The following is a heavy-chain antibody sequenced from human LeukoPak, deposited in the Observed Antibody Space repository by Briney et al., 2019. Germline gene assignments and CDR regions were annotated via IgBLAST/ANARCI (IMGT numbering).Heavy chain of an antibody. D-gene: IGHD2-15*01. CDR2: IYHSGST. Sequence: SETLSLTCTVSGGSISNYYWGWIRQPPGKGLEWIGYIYHSGSTNYNPSLKSRVTMSVDTSKNQFSLKLSSVTAADTAVYYCARDLCVGGTCYGIDYWGQGTLVTVSS. CDR1: GGSISNYY. CDR3: ARDLCVGGTCYGIDY. V-gene: IGHV4-59*01. J-gene: IGHJ4*02.